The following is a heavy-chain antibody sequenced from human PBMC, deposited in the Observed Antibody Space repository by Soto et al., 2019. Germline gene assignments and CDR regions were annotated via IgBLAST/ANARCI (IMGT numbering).Heavy chain of an antibody. CDR3: ARDARGDGSHPPDWFDP. V-gene: IGHV4-59*01. D-gene: IGHD3-10*01. CDR2: IYYSGST. J-gene: IGHJ5*02. CDR1: VGSISTYY. Sequence: PSETLSLTCTVSVGSISTYYWSWIRQPPGKGLEWIGYIYYSGSTNYNPSLKSRVTISVDTSKNQFSLKLSSVTAADTAVYYCARDARGDGSHPPDWFDPWGQGTLVTVSS.